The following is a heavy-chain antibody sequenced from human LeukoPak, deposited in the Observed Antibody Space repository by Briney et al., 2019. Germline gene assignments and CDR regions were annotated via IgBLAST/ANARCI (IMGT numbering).Heavy chain of an antibody. V-gene: IGHV3-48*03. Sequence: GGSLRLSCAASGFPFSSSEMNWVRQAPGKGLGWDSYISNDGNTIYYADSVKGRFTISRDNAKNSGYLQMNSLRAEDTAVYYCASGVMYYDSSGRNYWGQGTLVTVSS. J-gene: IGHJ4*02. CDR3: ASGVMYYDSSGRNY. CDR2: ISNDGNTI. D-gene: IGHD3-22*01. CDR1: GFPFSSSE.